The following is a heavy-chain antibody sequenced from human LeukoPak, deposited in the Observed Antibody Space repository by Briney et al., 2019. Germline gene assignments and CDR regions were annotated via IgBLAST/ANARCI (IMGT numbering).Heavy chain of an antibody. Sequence: SETLSLTCTVSGGSISSYYWSWIRQPPGKGLEWIGYIYYSGSTNYNPSLKSRVTISVDTSKNQFSLKLSSVTAADTAVYYCARDSTAMVTVAANAFDIWGQGTMVTVSS. CDR3: ARDSTAMVTVAANAFDI. V-gene: IGHV4-59*01. CDR2: IYYSGST. D-gene: IGHD5-18*01. J-gene: IGHJ3*02. CDR1: GGSISSYY.